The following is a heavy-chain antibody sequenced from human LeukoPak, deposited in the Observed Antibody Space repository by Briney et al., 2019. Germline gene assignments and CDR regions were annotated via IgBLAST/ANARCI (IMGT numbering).Heavy chain of an antibody. CDR2: MNPNSGNT. D-gene: IGHD6-13*01. V-gene: IGHV1-8*01. CDR3: ARGQGSSWPDSFDY. J-gene: IGHJ4*02. Sequence: ASVKVSCKXSGYTFTSYDINWVRQATGQGLEWMGWMNPNSGNTGYSQKFQGRVTMTRNTSISTAYMELSSLRSEDTAVYYCARGQGSSWPDSFDYWGQGTLVTVSS. CDR1: GYTFTSYD.